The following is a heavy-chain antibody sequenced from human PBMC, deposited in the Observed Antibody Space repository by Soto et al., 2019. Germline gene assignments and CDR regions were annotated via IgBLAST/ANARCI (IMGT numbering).Heavy chain of an antibody. Sequence: GSLRLSCAASGFTFSSYAMSWVRQAPGKGLEWVSAISGSGGSTYYADSVKGRFTISRDNSKNTLYLQMNSLRAEDTAVYYCAKGPWSSGWTLYFQHWGQGTLVTVSS. D-gene: IGHD6-19*01. CDR1: GFTFSSYA. CDR2: ISGSGGST. CDR3: AKGPWSSGWTLYFQH. J-gene: IGHJ1*01. V-gene: IGHV3-23*01.